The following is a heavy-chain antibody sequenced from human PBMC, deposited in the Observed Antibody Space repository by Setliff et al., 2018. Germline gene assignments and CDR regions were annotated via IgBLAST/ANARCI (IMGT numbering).Heavy chain of an antibody. J-gene: IGHJ6*03. Sequence: PGGSLRLSCGASGFTFRKYWMYWVRQVPGKGLVWVSRINGDGTITDYADSVKGRFTISRDNAKSTLYLQMNSLRGEDTAVYFCASIDWGEDFYNMDVWGKGTTVTVSS. D-gene: IGHD7-27*01. CDR3: ASIDWGEDFYNMDV. V-gene: IGHV3-74*01. CDR1: GFTFRKYW. CDR2: INGDGTIT.